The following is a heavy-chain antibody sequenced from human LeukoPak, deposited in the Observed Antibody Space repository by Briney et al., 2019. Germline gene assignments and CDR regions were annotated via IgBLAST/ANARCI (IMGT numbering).Heavy chain of an antibody. CDR3: ARGLGYCSSISCYAWFDP. V-gene: IGHV4-59*01. D-gene: IGHD2-2*01. J-gene: IGHJ5*02. Sequence: SETLSLTCTVSGGSISSYYWSWIRQPPGKGLEWIGYIYYSGSTNYNPSLKSRVTISVDTSKNQFSLKLSSVTAADTAVYYCARGLGYCSSISCYAWFDPWGQGTLVTVSS. CDR1: GGSISSYY. CDR2: IYYSGST.